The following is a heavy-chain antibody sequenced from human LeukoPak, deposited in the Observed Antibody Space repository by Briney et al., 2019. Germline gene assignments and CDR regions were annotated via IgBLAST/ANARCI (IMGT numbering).Heavy chain of an antibody. D-gene: IGHD2-8*01. CDR3: AKLKACTNGVCYTGWFEP. CDR2: ISGSGGST. J-gene: IGHJ5*02. Sequence: GGSLRLSCAASGFTFSSYAMSWVRKAPGKGLEWVSAISGSGGSTYYADSVKGRFTISRDNSKNTLYLQMNSLRAEDTVVYYCAKLKACTNGVCYTGWFEPWGQGTLVTVSS. V-gene: IGHV3-23*01. CDR1: GFTFSSYA.